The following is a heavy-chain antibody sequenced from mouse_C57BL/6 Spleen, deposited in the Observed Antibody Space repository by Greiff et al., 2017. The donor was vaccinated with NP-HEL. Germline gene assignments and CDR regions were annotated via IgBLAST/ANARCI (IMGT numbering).Heavy chain of an antibody. CDR1: GYTFTSYW. J-gene: IGHJ1*03. Sequence: VQLQQPGAELVKPGASVKLSCKASGYTFTSYWMQWVKQRPGQGLEWIGEIDPSDSYTNYNQKFKGKATLTVDTSSSTAYMQLSSLTSEDSAVYYCARQGYGSSYWYFDVWGTGTTVTVSS. CDR3: ARQGYGSSYWYFDV. CDR2: IDPSDSYT. D-gene: IGHD1-1*01. V-gene: IGHV1-50*01.